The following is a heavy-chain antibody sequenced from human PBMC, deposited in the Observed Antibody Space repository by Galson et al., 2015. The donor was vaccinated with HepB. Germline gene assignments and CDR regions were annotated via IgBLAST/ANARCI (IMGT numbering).Heavy chain of an antibody. V-gene: IGHV1-18*04. CDR3: ARDLLGWGSGTSMGVLDP. CDR2: ISPYNGDT. CDR1: GYTVASHG. J-gene: IGHJ5*02. Sequence: KASGYTVASHGISWVRLTPGQGLEWMGWISPYNGDTGYAQKFQGRVTMTIETSTNTAYMELRSLTSDDTAVYFCARDLLGWGSGTSMGVLDPWGQGALVTVSS. D-gene: IGHD3-10*01.